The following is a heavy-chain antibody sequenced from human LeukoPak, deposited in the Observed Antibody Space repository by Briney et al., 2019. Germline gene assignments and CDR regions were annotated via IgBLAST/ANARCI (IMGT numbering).Heavy chain of an antibody. J-gene: IGHJ4*02. CDR2: INPRGGSS. Sequence: ASVKVSCKASGYTFTSDYMHWVRQAPGQGLEWMGIINPRGGSSSYAQKFQGRVTMTRDTSTSTVYMELSSLRSEDTAVYYCARDMGYCSGGSCSRADSWGQGTLVIVSS. CDR1: GYTFTSDY. D-gene: IGHD2-15*01. CDR3: ARDMGYCSGGSCSRADS. V-gene: IGHV1-46*01.